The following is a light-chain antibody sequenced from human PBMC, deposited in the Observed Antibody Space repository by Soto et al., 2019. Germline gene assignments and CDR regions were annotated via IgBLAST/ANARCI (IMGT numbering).Light chain of an antibody. CDR3: QQYDNLPLT. J-gene: IGKJ4*01. Sequence: DIQMTQSPSSLSASEGDRVTITCQASQDISNYLNWYQQKPGKAPKVLIFQASNLETGVPSRFSGSGSGTDFTFTISSLQPEDIATYYCQQYDNLPLTFGGGTKVDIK. CDR2: QAS. V-gene: IGKV1-33*01. CDR1: QDISNY.